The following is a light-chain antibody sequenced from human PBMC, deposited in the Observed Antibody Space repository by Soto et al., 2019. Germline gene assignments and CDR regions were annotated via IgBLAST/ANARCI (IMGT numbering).Light chain of an antibody. CDR2: DVN. CDR1: SSDIGAFDL. Sequence: QSALTQPASVSGSPGQSITISCTGTSSDIGAFDLVSWYQQHPGKAPKVMIYDVNTRPSGVSSRSSGSKSGNTASLAISGLQAEDEADYYCSSYTITSTRLFGTGTKLTVL. CDR3: SSYTITSTRL. J-gene: IGLJ1*01. V-gene: IGLV2-14*01.